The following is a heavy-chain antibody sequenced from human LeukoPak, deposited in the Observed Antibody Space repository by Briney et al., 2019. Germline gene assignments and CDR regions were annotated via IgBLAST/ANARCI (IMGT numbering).Heavy chain of an antibody. D-gene: IGHD3-10*01. V-gene: IGHV3-74*01. J-gene: IGHJ4*02. CDR3: ASAPYGSGLYYFDS. CDR2: INSDGSST. Sequence: PGGSLRLSCAASGFTFSSYWMHWVRQVSGKGLVWVSRINSDGSSTNYADSVKGRFTISRDNAKNTLYLQMNSLGAEDTAVYYCASAPYGSGLYYFDSWGQGTLVTVSS. CDR1: GFTFSSYW.